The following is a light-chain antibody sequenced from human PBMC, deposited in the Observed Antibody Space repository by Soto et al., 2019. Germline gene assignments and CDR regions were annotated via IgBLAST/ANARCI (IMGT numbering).Light chain of an antibody. V-gene: IGKV1-9*01. Sequence: DIQLTQSPSFLSASVGDIVTITCRASQGISTFLAWYHQHPGTAPKRLIYDASNLQSGVPSRFSGSGSGTEFTLTISSLQPEDFATYYCQQLNNYPLTFCGGTTVEIK. CDR3: QQLNNYPLT. CDR1: QGISTF. J-gene: IGKJ4*01. CDR2: DAS.